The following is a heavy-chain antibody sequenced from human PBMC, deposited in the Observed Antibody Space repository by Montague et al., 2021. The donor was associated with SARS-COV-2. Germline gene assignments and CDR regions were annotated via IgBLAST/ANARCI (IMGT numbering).Heavy chain of an antibody. Sequence: SETLSLTCTVSGGSISSYYWGWIRQPPGKGLEWIGYIYYSGSTNYNPSLKSRVTISVDTSKNQFSLKLSSVTAADTAVYYCARAPVAHITIFGVVTSFDYGGQGTLVTVSS. CDR2: IYYSGST. CDR1: GGSISSYY. V-gene: IGHV4-59*01. CDR3: ARAPVAHITIFGVVTSFDY. D-gene: IGHD3-3*01. J-gene: IGHJ4*02.